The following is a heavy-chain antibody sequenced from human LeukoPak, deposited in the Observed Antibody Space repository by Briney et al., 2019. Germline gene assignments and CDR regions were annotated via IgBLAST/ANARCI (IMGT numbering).Heavy chain of an antibody. V-gene: IGHV1-2*04. Sequence: AASVKVSCKASGYTFTGNYMHWVRQAPGQGLEWMGWINPNSGGTNYAQKFQGWVTMTRDTSISTAYMELSRLRSDDTAVYYCARQPPGRAALAPDVVPAAIVSPFDYWGQGTLVTVSS. CDR3: ARQPPGRAALAPDVVPAAIVSPFDY. CDR2: INPNSGGT. J-gene: IGHJ4*02. CDR1: GYTFTGNY. D-gene: IGHD2-2*01.